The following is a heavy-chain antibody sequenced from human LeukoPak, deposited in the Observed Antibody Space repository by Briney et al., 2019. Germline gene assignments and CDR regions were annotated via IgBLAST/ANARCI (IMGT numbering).Heavy chain of an antibody. J-gene: IGHJ6*02. D-gene: IGHD2-8*01. Sequence: GGSLRLSCAASGFTFDSYAMHWVRQAPGKGLEWLAVISYDGRNNYYGDSVKGRFTISRDNPKNTLYLQMTSLRAEDTAVYYCARGMRADPYYYYGMDVWGQGTTVTVSS. V-gene: IGHV3-30*04. CDR2: ISYDGRNN. CDR3: ARGMRADPYYYYGMDV. CDR1: GFTFDSYA.